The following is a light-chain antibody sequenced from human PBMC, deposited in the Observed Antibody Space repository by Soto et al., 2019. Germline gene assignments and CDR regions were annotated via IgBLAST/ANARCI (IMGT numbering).Light chain of an antibody. CDR1: QSISSW. J-gene: IGKJ4*01. V-gene: IGKV1-12*01. CDR3: QQANSFPLT. CDR2: AAS. Sequence: QMTQSPSTLSASVGDRVTITCRASQSISSWLAWYQQKPGKAPKLLIYAASSLQSGVPSRFSGSGSGTDLTITISSLQPEDVETYDGQQANSFPLTFGGGTKVDI.